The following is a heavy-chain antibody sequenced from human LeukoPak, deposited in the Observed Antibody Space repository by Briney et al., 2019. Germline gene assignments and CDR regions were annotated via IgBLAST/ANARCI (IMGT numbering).Heavy chain of an antibody. CDR2: SSSSPTSA. Sequence: GGSLRLSCTASGFNLSIYEMDWVRQAPGKGLEWVSHSSSSPTSAYYADSVKGRLTISRDNAKNSVFLEMNSLRAEDTAVYYCARDGSGGSSGYHEGYWGQGTLVTVSS. CDR3: ARDGSGGSSGYHEGY. J-gene: IGHJ4*02. V-gene: IGHV3-48*03. D-gene: IGHD3-22*01. CDR1: GFNLSIYE.